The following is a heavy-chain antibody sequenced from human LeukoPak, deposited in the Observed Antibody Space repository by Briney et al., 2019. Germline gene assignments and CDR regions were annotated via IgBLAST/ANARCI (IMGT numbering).Heavy chain of an antibody. CDR1: GGSISSSTYY. V-gene: IGHV4-39*07. CDR3: ARGRRFYYYYYMDV. CDR2: INHSGST. D-gene: IGHD4-17*01. Sequence: SETLSLTCTVSGGSISSSTYYWGWIRQPPGKGLEWIGEINHSGSTNYNPSLKSRVTISLDTSKNQFSLKLSSVTAADTAVYYCARGRRFYYYYYMDVWGKGTTVTVSS. J-gene: IGHJ6*03.